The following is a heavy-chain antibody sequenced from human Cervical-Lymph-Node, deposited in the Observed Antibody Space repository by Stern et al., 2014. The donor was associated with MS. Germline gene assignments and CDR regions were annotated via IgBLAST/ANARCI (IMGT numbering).Heavy chain of an antibody. Sequence: VQLVEYGGGVVQPGRSLRLSCAVSGFSLRSLGMHWVRQAPGKWLEWVAVISFVGSNARYGDSVKGRFSISRDISNNTLYLQMNSLRPEDTALYYCLGVGDAMHVWGQGTTVIVSS. CDR3: LGVGDAMHV. CDR1: GFSLRSLG. CDR2: ISFVGSNA. J-gene: IGHJ6*02. V-gene: IGHV3-30*03.